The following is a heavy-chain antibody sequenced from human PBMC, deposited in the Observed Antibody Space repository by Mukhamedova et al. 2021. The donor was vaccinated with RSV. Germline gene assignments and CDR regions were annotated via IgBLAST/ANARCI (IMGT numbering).Heavy chain of an antibody. Sequence: ADSVKGRFTISRDNSKNTLYLQMNSLRAEDTAVYSCAKVWLVAIAFGPWGQGTLVTVSS. D-gene: IGHD6-19*01. J-gene: IGHJ5*02. CDR3: AKVWLVAIAFGP. V-gene: IGHV3-30*02.